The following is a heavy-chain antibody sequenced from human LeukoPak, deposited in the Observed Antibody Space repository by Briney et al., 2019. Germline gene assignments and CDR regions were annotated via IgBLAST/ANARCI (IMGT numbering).Heavy chain of an antibody. CDR2: ISYDGRNE. CDR1: GFTFNNYG. D-gene: IGHD1-26*01. V-gene: IGHV3-30*18. CDR3: AKDIRRVGATPADY. Sequence: GRSLRLSCASSGFTFNNYGMHWVRQAPGKGLEWVAVISYDGRNEYYADPVKGRFTISRDNSKNTLYLQMNSLRAEDTAVYYCAKDIRRVGATPADYWGQGTLVTVSS. J-gene: IGHJ4*02.